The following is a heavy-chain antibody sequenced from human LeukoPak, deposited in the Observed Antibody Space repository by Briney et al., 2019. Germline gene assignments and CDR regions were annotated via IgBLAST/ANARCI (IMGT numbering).Heavy chain of an antibody. CDR1: GGTFSNYA. Sequence: SVKVSCKASGGTFSNYAISWVRQAPGQGLEWMGGIIPIFGTANYAQKFQGRVTITADKSTSTAYMKLSSLRSEDTAVYYCARVRIAAAGTSFDYWGQGTLVTVSS. CDR3: ARVRIAAAGTSFDY. CDR2: IIPIFGTA. J-gene: IGHJ4*02. V-gene: IGHV1-69*06. D-gene: IGHD6-13*01.